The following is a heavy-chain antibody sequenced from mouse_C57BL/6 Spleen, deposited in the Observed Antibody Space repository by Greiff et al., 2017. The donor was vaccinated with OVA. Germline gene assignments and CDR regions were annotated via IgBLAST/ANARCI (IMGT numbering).Heavy chain of an antibody. J-gene: IGHJ4*01. CDR3: ARQDSHYSNHYAMDY. CDR1: GFTFSSYG. Sequence: DVQLVESWGDLVKPGGSLKLSCAASGFTFSSYGMSWVRQTPDKRLEWVATISSGGSYTYYPDSVKGRFTISRDNAKNTLYLEISSLKAEDTAMYYCARQDSHYSNHYAMDYWGQGTSVTVSS. D-gene: IGHD2-5*01. V-gene: IGHV5-6*01. CDR2: ISSGGSYT.